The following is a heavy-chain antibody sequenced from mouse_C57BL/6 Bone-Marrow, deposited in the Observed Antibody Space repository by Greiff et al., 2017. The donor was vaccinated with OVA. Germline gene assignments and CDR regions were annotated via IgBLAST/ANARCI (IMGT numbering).Heavy chain of an antibody. J-gene: IGHJ2*01. CDR1: GYSFTGYY. V-gene: IGHV1-42*01. CDR2: INPSTGGT. Sequence: VQLKESGPELVKPGASVKISCKASGYSFTGYYMNWVKHSPDKSLEWIGEINPSTGGTTYNQKFKAKATLTVDKSSSTAYMQLKSLTSEDSAVYYCARGAYFDYWGQGTTLTVSS. CDR3: ARGAYFDY.